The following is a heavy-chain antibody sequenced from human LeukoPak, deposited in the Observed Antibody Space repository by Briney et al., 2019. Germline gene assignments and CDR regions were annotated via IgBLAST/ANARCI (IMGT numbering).Heavy chain of an antibody. Sequence: GGSLRLSCAASGFPFDDYAMHWVRQAPGKGLEGVSGISWNSGSIGYADSVKGRFTISRDNAKNSLYLQMNSLRAEDMALYYCAKEKLPYYYDSSGSLLYDAFDIWGQGTMVTVSS. CDR3: AKEKLPYYYDSSGSLLYDAFDI. J-gene: IGHJ3*02. CDR2: ISWNSGSI. CDR1: GFPFDDYA. D-gene: IGHD3-22*01. V-gene: IGHV3-9*03.